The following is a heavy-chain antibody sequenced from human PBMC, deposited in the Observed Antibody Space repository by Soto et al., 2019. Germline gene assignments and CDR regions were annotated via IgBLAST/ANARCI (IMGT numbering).Heavy chain of an antibody. CDR3: ARDSSGYYYGSGSYYAFAI. CDR2: INPNSGGT. D-gene: IGHD3-10*01. CDR1: GYTFTGYY. V-gene: IGHV1-2*04. Sequence: ASVKVSCKASGYTFTGYYMHWVRQAPGQGLEWMGWINPNSGGTNYAQKFQGWVTMTRDTSISTAYMELSRLRSDDTAVYYCARDSSGYYYGSGSYYAFAIWGQGTMVTVSS. J-gene: IGHJ3*02.